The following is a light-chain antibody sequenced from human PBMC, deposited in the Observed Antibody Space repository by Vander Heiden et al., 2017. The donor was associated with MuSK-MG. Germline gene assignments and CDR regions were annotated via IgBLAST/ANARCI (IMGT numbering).Light chain of an antibody. V-gene: IGKV1-39*01. J-gene: IGKJ4*01. CDR3: QQRDSTPLT. Sequence: DIQMTQSPSSLSASVGDRVTMTCRASQTISRYLNWFQQKPGKAPKLLIYGASSLQSGVPSRFSGSGSGTDFTLTISRLQPEDFATYYCQQRDSTPLTFGGGTKVEI. CDR2: GAS. CDR1: QTISRY.